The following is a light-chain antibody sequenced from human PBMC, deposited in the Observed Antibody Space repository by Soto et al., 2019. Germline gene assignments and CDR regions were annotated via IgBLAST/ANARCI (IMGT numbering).Light chain of an antibody. CDR2: GAS. CDR3: QQYSTYRT. J-gene: IGKJ1*01. Sequence: EIVMTQSPATLSVSPGERATLSCRASQSVRSNLAWSQQKPGQAPRLLIYGASTRATGIPARFSGSGSGTEFTLTISSLQPDDFATYYCQQYSTYRTFGQGTKVDIK. CDR1: QSVRSN. V-gene: IGKV3-15*01.